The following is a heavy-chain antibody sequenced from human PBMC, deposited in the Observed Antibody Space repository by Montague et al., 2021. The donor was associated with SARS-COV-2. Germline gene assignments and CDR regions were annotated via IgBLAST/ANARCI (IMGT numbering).Heavy chain of an antibody. J-gene: IGHJ4*02. V-gene: IGHV4-34*01. D-gene: IGHD3-22*01. CDR2: INHRGTS. CDR1: GGSFSDNY. CDR3: ARGRQHFNMIVVVMTGGEYYFDY. Sequence: SETLSLTCAVYGGSFSDNYWSWIRKPPGKGLEWIGEINHRGTSNYNPSLKSRVSISVDTSKNQFSLYLGSVTAADTAVYYCARGRQHFNMIVVVMTGGEYYFDYWGQGTPVTVSS.